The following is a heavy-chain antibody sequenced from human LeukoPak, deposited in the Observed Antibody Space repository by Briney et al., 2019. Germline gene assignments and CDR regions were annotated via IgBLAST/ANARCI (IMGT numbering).Heavy chain of an antibody. V-gene: IGHV3-7*01. CDR2: IRGDASRL. CDR3: ARDRNYCSSDRCYDVFDI. CDR1: GFSIGPFW. J-gene: IGHJ3*02. Sequence: PGGSLRLSCVASGFSIGPFWMTWVRQAPGKGLEWVANIRGDASRLYYVDSEKGRFTISRDNAKNSLYLQMSNLRAEDTSVYYCARDRNYCSSDRCYDVFDIWGQGTMVTVSS. D-gene: IGHD6-19*01.